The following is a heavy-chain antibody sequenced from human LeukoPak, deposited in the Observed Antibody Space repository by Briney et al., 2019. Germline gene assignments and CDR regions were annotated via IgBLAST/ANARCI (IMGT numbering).Heavy chain of an antibody. CDR2: IKPDGSDT. CDR3: TRARPPDYGGPFDI. J-gene: IGHJ3*02. V-gene: IGHV3-7*03. CDR1: GFAFSDYW. D-gene: IGHD4-23*01. Sequence: GSLRLSCGASGFAFSDYWMNWVRQAPGKRLEWVANIKPDGSDTYYVDSVKGRFTISRDDAENSLYLQMNSLRAEDTAVYYCTRARPPDYGGPFDIWGRGTMVTVSS.